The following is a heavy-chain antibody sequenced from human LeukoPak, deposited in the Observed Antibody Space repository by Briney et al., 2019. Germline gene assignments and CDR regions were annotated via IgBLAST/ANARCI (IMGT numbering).Heavy chain of an antibody. CDR3: ARGTDKLAVAGTDAFDI. CDR1: RGTFSSYA. J-gene: IGHJ3*02. Sequence: SVKVSCKASRGTFSSYAISWVRQAPGQGLERMGGIIPIFGTAKYAQKFQGRVTITTDESTSTAYMELSSLRSEDTAVYYCARGTDKLAVAGTDAFDIWGQGTMVTVSS. V-gene: IGHV1-69*05. CDR2: IIPIFGTA. D-gene: IGHD6-19*01.